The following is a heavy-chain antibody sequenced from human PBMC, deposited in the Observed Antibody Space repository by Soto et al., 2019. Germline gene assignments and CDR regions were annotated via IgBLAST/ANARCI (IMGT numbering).Heavy chain of an antibody. CDR1: GGTFSSYA. J-gene: IGHJ4*02. V-gene: IGHV1-69*13. Sequence: GASLKVSCKASGGTFSSYAIGWVRQAPGQGLEWMGGIIPIFGTANYAQKFQGRVTITADESTSTAYMELSSLRSEDTAVYYCAPLYPGYSYGLRGYWGQGTQVTVSS. CDR3: APLYPGYSYGLRGY. CDR2: IIPIFGTA. D-gene: IGHD5-18*01.